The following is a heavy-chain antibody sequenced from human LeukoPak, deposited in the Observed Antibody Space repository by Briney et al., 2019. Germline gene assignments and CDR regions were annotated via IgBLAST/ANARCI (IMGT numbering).Heavy chain of an antibody. J-gene: IGHJ3*02. CDR3: ARLSRVPVAGLTYQSFDM. CDR2: IYYSGSST. D-gene: IGHD6-19*01. V-gene: IGHV4-59*01. Sequence: SETLSLTCTVSGGSITGYYWSWIRQPPGKGLDWIAYIYYSGSSTNYNPSLKSRVTISVDTSKNQFSLKLGSVTAADTAVYYCARLSRVPVAGLTYQSFDMWGQGTMATVSS. CDR1: GGSITGYY.